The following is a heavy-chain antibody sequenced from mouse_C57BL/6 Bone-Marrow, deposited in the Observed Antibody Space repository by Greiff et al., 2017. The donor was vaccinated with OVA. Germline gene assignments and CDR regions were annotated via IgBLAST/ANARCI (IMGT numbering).Heavy chain of an antibody. CDR1: GFTLSSYG. Sequence: EVMLVESGGDLVKPGGSLKLSCAASGFTLSSYGMSWVRQTPDKRLEWVATISSGGSYTYYPDSVKGRFTISRDNAKNTLYLQMSSLKSEDTAMYYCARRGTTVVATDYWGQGTTLTVSS. J-gene: IGHJ2*01. V-gene: IGHV5-6*02. CDR3: ARRGTTVVATDY. D-gene: IGHD1-1*01. CDR2: ISSGGSYT.